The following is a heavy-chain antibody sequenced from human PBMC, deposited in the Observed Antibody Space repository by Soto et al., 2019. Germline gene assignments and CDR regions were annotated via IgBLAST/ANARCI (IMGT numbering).Heavy chain of an antibody. D-gene: IGHD6-25*01. CDR2: IFHTGST. V-gene: IGHV4-38-2*01. CDR1: GYSISSGHS. J-gene: IGHJ6*02. Sequence: SETLSLTCAVSGYSISSGHSWGWIRQPPGKGLEWIGSIFHTGSTYYNPSLKRRVTLSVDTSKNQFSLKLSSVTAADTAVYFCATLPRLDGMDVWGQGTTVTVS. CDR3: ATLPRLDGMDV.